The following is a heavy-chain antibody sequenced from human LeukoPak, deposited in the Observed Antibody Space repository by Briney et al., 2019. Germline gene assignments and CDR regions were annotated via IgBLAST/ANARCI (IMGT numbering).Heavy chain of an antibody. CDR2: INHSGST. V-gene: IGHV4-34*01. Sequence: SETLSLTCAVYGGSFSGYYWSWIRQPPGKGLEWIGEINHSGSTNYNPSLKSRVTISVDTSKNQFSLKLSSVTAADTAVYYCARVHYYDFWSGYYAGYYYYYYMDVWGKGTTVTVSS. CDR1: GGSFSGYY. D-gene: IGHD3-3*01. CDR3: ARVHYYDFWSGYYAGYYYYYYMDV. J-gene: IGHJ6*03.